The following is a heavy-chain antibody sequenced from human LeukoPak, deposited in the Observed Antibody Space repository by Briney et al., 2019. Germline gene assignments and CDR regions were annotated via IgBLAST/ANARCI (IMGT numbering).Heavy chain of an antibody. CDR2: ISGSVGST. J-gene: IGHJ3*02. CDR1: RFTFTSYA. CDR3: ANSCRRSSTRCCDCAFDI. V-gene: IGHV3-23*01. Sequence: RGSLRLSRAASRFTFTSYAMSSVRQAPGKGLEWVSAISGSVGSTYYADSLKGRVTISRDNSKKTLYPQMNSLRAEDTAVYYCANSCRRSSTRCCDCAFDIWGQGTMVTVSS. D-gene: IGHD2-2*01.